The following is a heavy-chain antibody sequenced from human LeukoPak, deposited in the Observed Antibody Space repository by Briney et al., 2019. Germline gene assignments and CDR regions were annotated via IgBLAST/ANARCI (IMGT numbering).Heavy chain of an antibody. D-gene: IGHD2-15*01. CDR3: AKGVVPATEVDYFHY. CDR2: ITWNSGSI. J-gene: IGHJ4*02. V-gene: IGHV3-9*01. CDR1: GFTFDDYA. Sequence: HPGGPLRLSCAASGFTFDDYAMHWVRQAPGKGLEWVSGITWNSGSIGYADSVKGRFTISRDNAKNSLYLQMNSLRAEDTAFYYCAKGVVPATEVDYFHYWGQGTLVTVSS.